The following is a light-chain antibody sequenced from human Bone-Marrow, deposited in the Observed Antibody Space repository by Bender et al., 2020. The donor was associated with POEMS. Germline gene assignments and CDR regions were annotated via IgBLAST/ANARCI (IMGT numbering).Light chain of an antibody. J-gene: IGLJ3*02. CDR3: AVWDDSLNGWV. CDR1: SSNIGAHA. Sequence: QSVLTQPPSASGTPGQRVTISCSGGSSNIGAHAVTWYQHLPGTAPKLLIYSSHRRPSEVPDRFSGPRSGTSASLAISGLQSEDEADYYCAVWDDSLNGWVFGGGTKLTVL. CDR2: SSH. V-gene: IGLV1-44*01.